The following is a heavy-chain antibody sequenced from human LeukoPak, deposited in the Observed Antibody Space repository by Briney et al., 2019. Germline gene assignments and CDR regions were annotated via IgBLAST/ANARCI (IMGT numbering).Heavy chain of an antibody. CDR3: ANTYYYDSSTCG. CDR1: GFTFSSYS. Sequence: GGSLRLSCAASGFTFSSYSMNWVRQAPGKGLEWVSYISSSSSTIYYADSVKGRFTISRDNAKNSLCLQMNSLRAEDTAVYYCANTYYYDSSTCGWGQGTLVTVSS. D-gene: IGHD3-22*01. J-gene: IGHJ4*02. CDR2: ISSSSSTI. V-gene: IGHV3-48*01.